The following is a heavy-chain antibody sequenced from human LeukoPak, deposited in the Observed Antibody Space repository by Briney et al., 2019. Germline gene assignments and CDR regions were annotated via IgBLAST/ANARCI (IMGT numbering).Heavy chain of an antibody. CDR1: GFTFSNAW. Sequence: PGGSLRLSCAASGFTFSNAWMSWVRQAPGKGLEWVGRIKSKTDGGTTDYAAPVKGRFTISRDDSKNTLYLQMNSLKTEDTAVYYCTTDSAIAYCGGDCYPNFDYWGQGTLVTVSS. CDR3: TTDSAIAYCGGDCYPNFDY. V-gene: IGHV3-15*01. D-gene: IGHD2-21*02. J-gene: IGHJ4*02. CDR2: IKSKTDGGTT.